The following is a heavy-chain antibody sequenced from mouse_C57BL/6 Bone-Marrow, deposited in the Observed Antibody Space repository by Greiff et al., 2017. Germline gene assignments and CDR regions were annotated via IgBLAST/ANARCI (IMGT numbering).Heavy chain of an antibody. V-gene: IGHV1-50*01. CDR3: ARSYYY. CDR2: IDPSDSYT. Sequence: QVQLQQPGAELVKPGASVKLSCKASGYTFTSYWMQWVKQRPGQGLEWIGEIDPSDSYTNYNQKFKGKATLTVDTSSSTAYMQLSSLTSEDSAVYYCARSYYYWGQGTSVTVSS. CDR1: GYTFTSYW. J-gene: IGHJ4*01.